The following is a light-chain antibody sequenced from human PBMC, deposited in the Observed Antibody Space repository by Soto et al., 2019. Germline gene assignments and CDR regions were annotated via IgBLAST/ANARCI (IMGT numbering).Light chain of an antibody. CDR2: DAS. CDR3: QEYNNWLWT. Sequence: EIVMTQSPATLSVSPGERATLSCRASQSVSRNVAWYQQKPGQAPRLLIHDASTRATGISVRFSGSGSGTEFTLNISSMQSEEFAVYYCQEYNNWLWTFGEGTKVEIK. CDR1: QSVSRN. V-gene: IGKV3-15*01. J-gene: IGKJ1*01.